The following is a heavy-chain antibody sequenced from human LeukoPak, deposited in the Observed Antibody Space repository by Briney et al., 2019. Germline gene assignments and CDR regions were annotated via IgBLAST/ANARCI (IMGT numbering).Heavy chain of an antibody. CDR3: ARDSSSGSYYGYFQH. D-gene: IGHD1-26*01. CDR1: GYTFTSYG. CDR2: ISAYNGNT. J-gene: IGHJ1*01. Sequence: ASVKVSCKASGYTFTSYGISWVRQAPGQGLVWMGWISAYNGNTNYAQKLQGRVTMTTDTSTSTAYMELRSLRSDDTAVYYCARDSSSGSYYGYFQHWGQGTLVTVSS. V-gene: IGHV1-18*01.